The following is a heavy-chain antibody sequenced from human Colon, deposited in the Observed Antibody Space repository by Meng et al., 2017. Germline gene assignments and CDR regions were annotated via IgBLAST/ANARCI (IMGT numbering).Heavy chain of an antibody. D-gene: IGHD1-14*01. V-gene: IGHV4-61*01. CDR1: GGSFSSGTYY. CDR3: ARDRVPGKY. J-gene: IGHJ4*02. Sequence: QVRLQESGPGLVRPSETLYLTCTFSGGSFSSGTYYWSWIRQPPGKGLEWIGCIYYSGTTNYNPSLKSRVTISVDTSKNQFSLKLSSVTPADTAVYFCARDRVPGKYWGQGTLVTVSS. CDR2: IYYSGTT.